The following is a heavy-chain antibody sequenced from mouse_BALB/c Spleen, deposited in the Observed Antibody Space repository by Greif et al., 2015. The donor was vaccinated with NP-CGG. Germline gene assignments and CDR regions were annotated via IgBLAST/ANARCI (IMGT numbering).Heavy chain of an antibody. CDR3: ARSGAMDY. J-gene: IGHJ4*01. CDR2: IDPANGNT. D-gene: IGHD3-1*01. CDR1: GFNIKDTY. V-gene: IGHV14-3*02. Sequence: EVKLMESGAELVKPGASVKLSCTASGFNIKDTYMHWVKQRPEQGLEWIGRIDPANGNTKYDPKFQGKATITADTSSNTAYLQLSSLTSEDTAVYYCARSGAMDYWGQGTSVTVSS.